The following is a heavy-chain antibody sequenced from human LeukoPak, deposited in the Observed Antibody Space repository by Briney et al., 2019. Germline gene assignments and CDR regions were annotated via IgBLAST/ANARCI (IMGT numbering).Heavy chain of an antibody. CDR3: ATTQMTTVTTGHWFDP. V-gene: IGHV1-24*01. D-gene: IGHD4-17*01. J-gene: IGHJ5*02. Sequence: ASVKVSCKVSGYTLTELSMHWVRQAPGKGLEWMGGFDPEDGETIYAQKFQGRVTMTEDTSTDTAYMELSSLRSEDTVVYYCATTQMTTVTTGHWFDPWGQGTLVTVSS. CDR1: GYTLTELS. CDR2: FDPEDGET.